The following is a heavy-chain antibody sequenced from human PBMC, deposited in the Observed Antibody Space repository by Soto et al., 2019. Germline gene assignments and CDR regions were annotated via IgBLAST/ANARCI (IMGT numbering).Heavy chain of an antibody. CDR3: ARDLAGDCSSTSCYDNWFDP. D-gene: IGHD2-2*03. J-gene: IGHJ5*02. CDR1: GYTFTSYA. CDR2: INAGNGNT. V-gene: IGHV1-3*01. Sequence: GASVKVSCTASGYTFTSYAMHWVRQAPGQRLEWMGWINAGNGNTKYSQKFQGRVTITRDTSASTAYMELSSLRSEDTAVYYCARDLAGDCSSTSCYDNWFDPWGQGTLVTVSS.